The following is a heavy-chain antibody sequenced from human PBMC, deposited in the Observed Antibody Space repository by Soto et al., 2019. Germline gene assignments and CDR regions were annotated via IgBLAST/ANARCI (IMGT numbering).Heavy chain of an antibody. CDR2: IYYSGST. V-gene: IGHV4-59*01. J-gene: IGHJ4*02. Sequence: SENLSLTCTVSGGPISSYYWSWIRQPPGKGLEWIGYIYYSGSTNYNPSLKSRVTISVDTSKNQFSLKLSSVTAADTAVYYCARVGELLFIDYWGQGTLITVSS. CDR3: ARVGELLFIDY. D-gene: IGHD1-26*01. CDR1: GGPISSYY.